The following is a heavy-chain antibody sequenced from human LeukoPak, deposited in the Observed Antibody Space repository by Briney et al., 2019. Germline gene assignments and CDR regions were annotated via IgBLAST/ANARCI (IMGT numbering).Heavy chain of an antibody. Sequence: ASVKVSCKASGYTFTSYCITWVRQAPGQGLEWMGIINPRGGDTNYAQKFQGRVTMTSDTSTNTVYMELSSLRSEDTAIYYCASSYDRSGYYYPDFWGQGTLVTVSS. CDR3: ASSYDRSGYYYPDF. D-gene: IGHD3-22*01. V-gene: IGHV1-46*01. J-gene: IGHJ4*02. CDR2: INPRGGDT. CDR1: GYTFTSYC.